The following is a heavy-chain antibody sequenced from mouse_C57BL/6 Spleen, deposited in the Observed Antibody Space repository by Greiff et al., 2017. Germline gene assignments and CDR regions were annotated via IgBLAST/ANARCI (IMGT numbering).Heavy chain of an antibody. CDR3: ARGGTGFAY. J-gene: IGHJ3*01. CDR1: GYTFTDYY. Sequence: EVKLHQSGPELVKPGASVKISCKASGYTFTDYYMNWVKQSHGKSLEWIGDINPNNGGTSYNQKFKGKATLTVDKSSSTAYMELRSLTSEDSAVYYCARGGTGFAYWGQGTLVTVSA. D-gene: IGHD2-14*01. V-gene: IGHV1-26*01. CDR2: INPNNGGT.